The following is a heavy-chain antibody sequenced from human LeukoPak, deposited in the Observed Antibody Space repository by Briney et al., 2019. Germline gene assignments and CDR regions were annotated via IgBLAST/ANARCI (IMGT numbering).Heavy chain of an antibody. CDR2: IHHSGHT. V-gene: IGHV4-31*03. J-gene: IGHJ4*02. Sequence: SETLSLTCTVSGDSVISGTSFWGWIRQHPGKGLEWVGYIHHSGHTYDNPSLQSRVIMSMDKSKNQFSLKLNSVTAADTAVYYCARYCSSTSCPFDYWGQGALVTVSS. D-gene: IGHD2-2*01. CDR3: ARYCSSTSCPFDY. CDR1: GDSVISGTSF.